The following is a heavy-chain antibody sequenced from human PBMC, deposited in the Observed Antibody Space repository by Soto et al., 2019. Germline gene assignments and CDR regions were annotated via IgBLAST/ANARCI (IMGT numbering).Heavy chain of an antibody. V-gene: IGHV3-23*01. J-gene: IGHJ5*02. D-gene: IGHD3-9*01. CDR1: GFTFRSSP. CDR3: AKGNTVDWPANDH. CDR2: INGGVGST. Sequence: GGSLRLSCAVSGFTFRSSPMSWVRRAPGKGLEWVSGINGGVGSTYYADSVKGRFTISRDNSKNTLYLQMNSLRAEDTAVYYCAKGNTVDWPANDHWGQGTLVTVSS.